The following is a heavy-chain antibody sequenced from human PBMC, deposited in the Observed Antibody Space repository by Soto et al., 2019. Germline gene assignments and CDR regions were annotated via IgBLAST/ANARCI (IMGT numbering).Heavy chain of an antibody. CDR1: GFTFSSYA. D-gene: IGHD3-10*01. J-gene: IGHJ4*02. CDR3: ARDTPWQFSTVFEVFFDY. V-gene: IGHV3-30-3*01. CDR2: ISYDGSNK. Sequence: PGGSLRLSCAASGFTFSSYAMHWVRQAPGKGLEWVAVISYDGSNKYYADSVKGRFTISRDNSKNTLYLQMNSLRAEDTAVYYCARDTPWQFSTVFEVFFDYWGQGTLVTVSS.